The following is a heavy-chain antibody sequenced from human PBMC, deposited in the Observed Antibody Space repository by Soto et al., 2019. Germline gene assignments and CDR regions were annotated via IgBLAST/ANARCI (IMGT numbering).Heavy chain of an antibody. CDR3: ARKSSGWNNYGMDV. CDR1: GGISGGSSSSYY. CDR2: IYCSGST. D-gene: IGHD6-19*01. V-gene: IGHV4-59*01. Sequence: SETLSLTCTISGGISGGSSSSYYWSWIRQPPGKGLEWIGYIYCSGSTNYNPSLKSRVTISVDTSKNQFSLKMRSVTAADTAVYYCARKSSGWNNYGMDVWGQGTTVTVSS. J-gene: IGHJ6*02.